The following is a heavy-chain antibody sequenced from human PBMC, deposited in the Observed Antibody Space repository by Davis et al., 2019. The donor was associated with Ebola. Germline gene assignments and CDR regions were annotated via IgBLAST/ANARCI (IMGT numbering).Heavy chain of an antibody. Sequence: AASVKVSCKASGFTFTSSAMQWVRQARGQRLEWMGWINPNSGGTNYAQKFQGWVTMTRDTSISTAYMELSKLRSDDTAVYYCARVSHCSGGSCYPGGMDVWGQGTTVTVSS. J-gene: IGHJ6*02. CDR1: GFTFTSSA. D-gene: IGHD2-15*01. V-gene: IGHV1-2*04. CDR3: ARVSHCSGGSCYPGGMDV. CDR2: INPNSGGT.